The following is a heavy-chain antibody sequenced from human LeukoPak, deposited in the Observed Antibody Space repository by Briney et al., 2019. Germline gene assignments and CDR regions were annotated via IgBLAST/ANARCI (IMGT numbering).Heavy chain of an antibody. CDR1: GGTFSSYA. CDR2: IIPIFGTA. Sequence: VASVKVSCKASGGTFSSYAISWVRQAPGQGLEWMGGIIPIFGTANYAQKFQGRVTITADESTSTAYMELSSLRSEDTAVYYCARDKIPYYDSSGYYLDYWGQGTLVTVSS. J-gene: IGHJ4*02. D-gene: IGHD3-22*01. V-gene: IGHV1-69*13. CDR3: ARDKIPYYDSSGYYLDY.